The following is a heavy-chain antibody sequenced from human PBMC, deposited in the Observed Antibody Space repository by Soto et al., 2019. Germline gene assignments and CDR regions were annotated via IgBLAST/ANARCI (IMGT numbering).Heavy chain of an antibody. CDR2: ISGSGGST. Sequence: PXESLSLSCEASCFTFNSYAMSWVRQAPGKGLEWVSAISGSGGSTYYADSVKGRFTISRDNSKNTLYLQMNSLRAEDTAVYYCAGGRDGYNFPGMDVWGQGTTVTVSS. CDR1: CFTFNSYA. J-gene: IGHJ6*02. D-gene: IGHD5-12*01. CDR3: AGGRDGYNFPGMDV. V-gene: IGHV3-23*01.